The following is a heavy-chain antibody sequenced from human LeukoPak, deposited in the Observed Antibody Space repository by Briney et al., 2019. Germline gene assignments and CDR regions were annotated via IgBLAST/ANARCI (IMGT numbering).Heavy chain of an antibody. CDR1: GYTFTDYY. D-gene: IGHD4-23*01. V-gene: IGHV1-2*02. Sequence: VASVKVSCKASGYTFTDYYMHWVRQGPGQGLEWMGWINPDSGGTNYAQNFQGRVTMTRDTSISTAYMELSRLRSDDTAVYYCARPFIETPSLGALDYWGQGTLVTVSS. CDR3: ARPFIETPSLGALDY. CDR2: INPDSGGT. J-gene: IGHJ4*02.